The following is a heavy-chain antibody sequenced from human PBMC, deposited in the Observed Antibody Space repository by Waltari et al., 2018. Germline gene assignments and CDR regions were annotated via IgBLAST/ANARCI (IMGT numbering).Heavy chain of an antibody. J-gene: IGHJ4*02. CDR3: ASTPLFYYDTSGYSF. CDR2: IEQNEHT. D-gene: IGHD3-22*01. V-gene: IGHV4-34*01. CDR1: GGSFRGYY. Sequence: QVHLQQWGAGLLKPSETLSLTCAVYGGSFRGYYWSWIRQPPGKGLEWIGHIEQNEHTTYNPSLKDRLTISVDRSQKTFTLTLTSVTAADTGVYFCASTPLFYYDTSGYSFWGQGTLVTVSS.